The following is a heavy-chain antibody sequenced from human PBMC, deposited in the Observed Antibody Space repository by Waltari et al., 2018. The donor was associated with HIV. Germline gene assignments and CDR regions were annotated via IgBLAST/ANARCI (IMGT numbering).Heavy chain of an antibody. Sequence: QLQLQESGPGLVKPSETLSLTCTVSGGSISSSSYYWGWIRQPPGKGLEWIGSIYYGGSTYYNPSLKSRVTISVDTSKNQFSLKLSSVTAADTAVYYCARQVVGSGWYERDYYYGMDVWGQGTTVTVSS. CDR2: IYYGGST. D-gene: IGHD6-19*01. CDR1: GGSISSSSYY. CDR3: ARQVVGSGWYERDYYYGMDV. V-gene: IGHV4-39*01. J-gene: IGHJ6*02.